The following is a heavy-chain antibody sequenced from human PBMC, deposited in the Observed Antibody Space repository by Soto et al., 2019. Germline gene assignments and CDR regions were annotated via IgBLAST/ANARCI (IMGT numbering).Heavy chain of an antibody. J-gene: IGHJ4*02. Sequence: LRLSCAASGFTISHYGIHWVRQAPGKGLEWVAVTWSGGRGEYYADSVRGRFTIPRDNSKTTVHLQMNSLRVEDTAVYYCAKDDDTSSHYSLLDFRGQGTLVTVSS. V-gene: IGHV3-33*06. CDR1: GFTISHYG. CDR3: AKDDDTSSHYSLLDF. CDR2: TWSGGRGE. D-gene: IGHD3-22*01.